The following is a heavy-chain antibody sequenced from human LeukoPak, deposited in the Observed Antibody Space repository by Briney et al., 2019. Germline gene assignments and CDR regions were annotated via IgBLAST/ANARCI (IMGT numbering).Heavy chain of an antibody. Sequence: ASVKVSCKASGGTFSSYAISWVRQAPGQGLEWMGGIIPIFGTANYAQKFQGRVTITADESTSTAYMELSSLRSEDTAVYYCVRVGYSYGTFDYWGQGTLVTVSS. CDR1: GGTFSSYA. J-gene: IGHJ4*02. D-gene: IGHD5-18*01. CDR2: IIPIFGTA. V-gene: IGHV1-69*01. CDR3: VRVGYSYGTFDY.